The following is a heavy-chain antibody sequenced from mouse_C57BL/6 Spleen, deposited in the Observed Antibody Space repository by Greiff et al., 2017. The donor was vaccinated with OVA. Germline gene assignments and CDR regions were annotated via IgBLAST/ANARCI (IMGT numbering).Heavy chain of an antibody. Sequence: VQLQQSGAELVRPGASVTLSCKASGYTFTDYEMHWVKQTPVHGLEWIGAIDPETGGTAYNQKFKGKAILTADKSSSTAYMELRSLTSEDSAVYYCTRRDPTWFAYWGQGTLVTVSA. CDR1: GYTFTDYE. D-gene: IGHD3-3*01. CDR2: IDPETGGT. V-gene: IGHV1-15*01. J-gene: IGHJ3*01. CDR3: TRRDPTWFAY.